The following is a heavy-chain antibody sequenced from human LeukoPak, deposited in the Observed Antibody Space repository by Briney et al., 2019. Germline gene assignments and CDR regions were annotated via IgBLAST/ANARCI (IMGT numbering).Heavy chain of an antibody. D-gene: IGHD2/OR15-2a*01. CDR1: GYTFTSNY. Sequence: ASVKVSCKAFGYTFTSNYMHWVRQAPGQGPEWMGVISPSGGSTTYAQKFQGRVTLTRDMSTSTAYMELSSLRSEDTAVYYCAGHDLSDSPNLNWFDPWGQGTLVTVSS. CDR3: AGHDLSDSPNLNWFDP. J-gene: IGHJ5*02. V-gene: IGHV1-46*01. CDR2: ISPSGGST.